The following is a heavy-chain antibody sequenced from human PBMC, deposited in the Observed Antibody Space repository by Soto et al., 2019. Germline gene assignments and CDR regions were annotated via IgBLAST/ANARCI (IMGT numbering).Heavy chain of an antibody. J-gene: IGHJ4*02. CDR1: GYTFTSYA. CDR2: INAGNGNT. V-gene: IGHV1-3*01. D-gene: IGHD1-26*01. CDR3: AXXLVGATPADY. Sequence: QVQLVQSGAEVKKPGASVKVSCKASGYTFTSYAMHWVRQAPGQRLEWVGWINAGNGNTKYSQKFQGRVTITRDTSASTAYMELSSLRSEDTAVYYCAXXLVGATPADYWGQGTLVTVSS.